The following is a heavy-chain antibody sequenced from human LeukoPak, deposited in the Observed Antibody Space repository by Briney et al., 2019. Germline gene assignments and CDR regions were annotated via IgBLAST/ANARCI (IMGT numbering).Heavy chain of an antibody. Sequence: GGSLRLSCAASGFTFSSYAMHWVRQAPGKGLEWVAVISYDGSNKYYADSVKGRFTISRDNSKNTLYLQMNSLRAEDTAVYYCARDGLDDTAMVPALDYWGQGTLVTVSS. D-gene: IGHD5-18*01. V-gene: IGHV3-30-3*01. CDR1: GFTFSSYA. CDR2: ISYDGSNK. J-gene: IGHJ4*02. CDR3: ARDGLDDTAMVPALDY.